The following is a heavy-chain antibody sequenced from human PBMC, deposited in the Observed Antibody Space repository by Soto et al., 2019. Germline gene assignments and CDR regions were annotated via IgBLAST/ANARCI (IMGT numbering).Heavy chain of an antibody. CDR2: IYYSGST. J-gene: IGHJ4*02. CDR3: ARVRGWLQYFDY. CDR1: GGSIRSGDYY. D-gene: IGHD5-12*01. Sequence: QVQLQESGPGLVKPSQTLSLTCTVSGGSIRSGDYYWSWIRQPPGQGLEWIGYIYYSGSTYYNPSLKIRVTTSVDTSKNQFSLKLSSVTAADTAVYYGARVRGWLQYFDYCGQGTLVTVSS. V-gene: IGHV4-30-4*01.